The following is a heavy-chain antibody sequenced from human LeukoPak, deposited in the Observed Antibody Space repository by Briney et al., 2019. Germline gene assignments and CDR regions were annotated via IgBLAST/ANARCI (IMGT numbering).Heavy chain of an antibody. V-gene: IGHV3-48*04. CDR3: ARGPSDSGYAY. J-gene: IGHJ4*02. D-gene: IGHD5-12*01. CDR2: ISSSSSTT. CDR1: GFTFSSYA. Sequence: GGSLRLSCAASGFTFSSYAMHWVRQAPGKGLEWVSYISSSSSTTYYADSVKGRFTISRDDAKNSLYLQMNSLRAEDTAVYYCARGPSDSGYAYWGQGTLVTVSS.